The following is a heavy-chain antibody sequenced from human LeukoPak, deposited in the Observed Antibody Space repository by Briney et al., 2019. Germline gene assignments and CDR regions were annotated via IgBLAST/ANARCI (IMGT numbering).Heavy chain of an antibody. D-gene: IGHD6-19*01. CDR1: QFSFSTNY. CDR2: IYSTGGK. V-gene: IGHV3-66*01. J-gene: IGHJ4*02. CDR3: ARGSDGWFAFDY. Sequence: GGSLRLSCAASQFSFSTNYMSWVRQAPGKGLEWVSIIYSTGGKYYADSMKGRFTISRDNSKHTLYLQMNSLRAEDTAVYYCARGSDGWFAFDYWGQGILVTVSS.